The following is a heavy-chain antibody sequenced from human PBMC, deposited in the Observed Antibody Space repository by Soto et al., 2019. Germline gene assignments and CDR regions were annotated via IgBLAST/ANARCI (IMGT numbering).Heavy chain of an antibody. CDR2: IYYSGST. Sequence: PSETLSLTCTVSGGSISSGDYYWSWIRQPPGKGLEWIGYIYYSGSTYYNPSLKSRVTISVDTSKNQFSLKLSSVTAADTAVYYCARVVRAYYYDSSGYSPAEYFQHWGQGTLVTVSS. CDR1: GGSISSGDYY. D-gene: IGHD3-22*01. V-gene: IGHV4-30-4*01. CDR3: ARVVRAYYYDSSGYSPAEYFQH. J-gene: IGHJ1*01.